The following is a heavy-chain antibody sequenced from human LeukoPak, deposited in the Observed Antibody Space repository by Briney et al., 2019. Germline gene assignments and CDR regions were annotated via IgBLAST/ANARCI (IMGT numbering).Heavy chain of an antibody. Sequence: GRSLRLSCAASGFTFSSYGMHWVRQAPGKGLEWVAVIWYDGSNKYYADSVKGRFTISRDNSKNTLYLQMNSLRAEDTAVYYCATSQWLRGYGMDVWGQGTTVTVSS. V-gene: IGHV3-30*19. CDR1: GFTFSSYG. J-gene: IGHJ6*02. CDR2: IWYDGSNK. D-gene: IGHD6-19*01. CDR3: ATSQWLRGYGMDV.